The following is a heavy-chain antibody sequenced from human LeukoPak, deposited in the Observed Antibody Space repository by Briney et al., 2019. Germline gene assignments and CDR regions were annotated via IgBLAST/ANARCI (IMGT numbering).Heavy chain of an antibody. CDR2: VSASGGGT. J-gene: IGHJ4*02. CDR1: GFSFSSFA. D-gene: IGHD3-10*01. V-gene: IGHV3-23*01. CDR3: AKSQASTGYYGSGTYPLTFGS. Sequence: SGGSLRLSCAASGFSFSSFAMSWVRQAPGKGLEWVSTVSASGGGTYYSDSVKGRFTISRDNSKNTLYLQMNSLRAEDTAVYFCAKSQASTGYYGSGTYPLTFGSWGQGTLVTVSS.